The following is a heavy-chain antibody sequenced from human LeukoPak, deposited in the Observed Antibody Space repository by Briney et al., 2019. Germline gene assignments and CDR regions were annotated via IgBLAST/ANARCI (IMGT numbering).Heavy chain of an antibody. D-gene: IGHD6-13*01. J-gene: IGHJ6*03. Sequence: ASVKVSCKASGYTFTGYYMHWVRQAPGQGLEWMGWINPNSGGTNYAQKFQGRVTMTRDTSISTAYMELSRLRSDDTAVYYCARDDSSSWYQSYYYYYMDVWGKGTTVTISS. CDR1: GYTFTGYY. V-gene: IGHV1-2*02. CDR3: ARDDSSSWYQSYYYYYMDV. CDR2: INPNSGGT.